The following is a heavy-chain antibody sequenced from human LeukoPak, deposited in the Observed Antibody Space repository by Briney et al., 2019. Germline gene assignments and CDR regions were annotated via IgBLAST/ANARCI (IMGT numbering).Heavy chain of an antibody. CDR1: GFTFSSYG. J-gene: IGHJ4*02. V-gene: IGHV3-30*18. CDR2: ILYDGSNK. CDR3: AKGRLAVAGYYFDY. Sequence: GGSLRLSCAASGFTFSSYGMHWVRQAPGKGLECVAVILYDGSNKYYADSVKGRFTISRDNTKNTLYLQMNSLRAEDTAVYYCAKGRLAVAGYYFDYWGQGTLVTVSS. D-gene: IGHD6-19*01.